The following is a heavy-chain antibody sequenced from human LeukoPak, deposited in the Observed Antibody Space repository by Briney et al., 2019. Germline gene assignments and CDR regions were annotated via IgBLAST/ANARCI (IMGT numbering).Heavy chain of an antibody. D-gene: IGHD5-18*01. J-gene: IGHJ4*02. Sequence: SETLSLTCTVSGGSISSGGYYWSWIRQHPGKGLEWIGYIYYSGSTYYNPSLKSRVTISVDTSKNQFSLELSSVTAADTAVYYCARFRTAMVTDYWGQGTLVTVSS. CDR3: ARFRTAMVTDY. V-gene: IGHV4-31*03. CDR2: IYYSGST. CDR1: GGSISSGGYY.